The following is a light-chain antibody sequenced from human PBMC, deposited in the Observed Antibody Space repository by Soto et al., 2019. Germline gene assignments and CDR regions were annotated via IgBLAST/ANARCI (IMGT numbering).Light chain of an antibody. Sequence: QSLLAQPACVSLSPGHSITISCTGSSSDIGAYNYVPWFQQYPGKAPKLIISEVSNRPSGVSNRFSGSKSGTAASLTISGLQTEDEADYFCFSFTTDWTHGFGTGTKVTV. V-gene: IGLV2-14*01. CDR3: FSFTTDWTHG. CDR1: SSDIGAYNY. J-gene: IGLJ1*01. CDR2: EVS.